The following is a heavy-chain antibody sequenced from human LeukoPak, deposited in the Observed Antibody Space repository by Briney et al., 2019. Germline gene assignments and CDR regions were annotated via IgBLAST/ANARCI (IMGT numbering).Heavy chain of an antibody. CDR2: IYDSGST. CDR1: GASISSYY. V-gene: IGHV4-59*01. D-gene: IGHD4-17*01. J-gene: IGHJ6*04. CDR3: ARGSVTTYYFYGMDV. Sequence: SETLSLTCTVSGASISSYYWSWIRQPPGKGPEWIGYIYDSGSTNYNPSLKSRLTISVDTSNNQFSLKLSSVTAADTAVYYCARGSVTTYYFYGMDVWGKGTTVTVSS.